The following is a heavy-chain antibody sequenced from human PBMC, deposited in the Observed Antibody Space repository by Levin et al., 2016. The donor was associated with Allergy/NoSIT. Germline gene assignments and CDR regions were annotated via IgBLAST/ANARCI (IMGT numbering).Heavy chain of an antibody. D-gene: IGHD3-10*01. CDR2: ISRSDGLT. V-gene: IGHV3-21*01. CDR1: GFTFSSYT. CDR3: ARTKVAGSGSYSYDAFDI. J-gene: IGHJ3*02. Sequence: GESLKISCAASGFTFSSYTMHWVRQAPGKGLEWVSSISRSDGLTFYADSVKGRFTISRDYAKNSLDLQMNGLGAEDTAVYYCARTKVAGSGSYSYDAFDIWGQGTMATVSS.